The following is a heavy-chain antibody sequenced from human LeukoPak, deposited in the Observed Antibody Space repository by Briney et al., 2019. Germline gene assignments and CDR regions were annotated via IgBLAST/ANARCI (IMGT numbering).Heavy chain of an antibody. D-gene: IGHD3-16*02. Sequence: ASVKVSCKASGYTFTSYYMHWVRQAPGQGLEWMGIINPSGGSTSYAQKFQGRVTMTRDMSTSTVYMELSSLRSEDTAVYYCARDLYDYVWGSYRPGDYWGQGTLVTVSS. CDR2: INPSGGST. J-gene: IGHJ4*02. V-gene: IGHV1-46*01. CDR3: ARDLYDYVWGSYRPGDY. CDR1: GYTFTSYY.